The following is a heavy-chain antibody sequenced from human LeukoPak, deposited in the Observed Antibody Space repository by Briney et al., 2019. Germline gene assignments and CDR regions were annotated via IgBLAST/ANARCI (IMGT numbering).Heavy chain of an antibody. J-gene: IGHJ4*02. CDR1: GYTFTSYG. CDR3: ARHSGSLDY. CDR2: MNPNSGNT. D-gene: IGHD1-26*01. Sequence: ASVKVSCKASGYTFTSYGISWVRQATGQGLEWMGWMNPNSGNTGYAQKFQGRVTITRNTSISTAYMELSSLRSEDTAVYYCARHSGSLDYWGQGTLVTVSS. V-gene: IGHV1-8*03.